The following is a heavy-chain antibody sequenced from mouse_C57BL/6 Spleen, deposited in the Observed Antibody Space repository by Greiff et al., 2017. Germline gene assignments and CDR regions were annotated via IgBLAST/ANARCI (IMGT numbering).Heavy chain of an antibody. J-gene: IGHJ4*01. CDR3: AREITTVVAHYYAMAY. V-gene: IGHV1-80*01. D-gene: IGHD1-1*01. Sequence: QVQLQQSGAELVKPGASVKISCKASGYAFSSYWMNWVKQRPGKGLEWIGQIYPGDGDTNYNGKFKDKATLTADKSSSTAYMQLSSLTSEDSAVYFGAREITTVVAHYYAMAYWGQGTSVTVSS. CDR2: IYPGDGDT. CDR1: GYAFSSYW.